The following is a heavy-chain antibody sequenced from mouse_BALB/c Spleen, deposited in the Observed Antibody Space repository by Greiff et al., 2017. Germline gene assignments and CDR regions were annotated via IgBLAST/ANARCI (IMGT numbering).Heavy chain of an antibody. Sequence: LQQPGSELVRPGASVKLSCKASGYTFTSYWMHWVKQRHGQGLEWIGNIYPGSGSTNYDEKFKSKGTLTVDTSSSTAYMHLSSLTSEDSAVYYCTRGDSLDYWGQGTTLTVSS. CDR2: IYPGSGST. J-gene: IGHJ2*01. D-gene: IGHD6-1*01. CDR1: GYTFTSYW. CDR3: TRGDSLDY. V-gene: IGHV1S22*01.